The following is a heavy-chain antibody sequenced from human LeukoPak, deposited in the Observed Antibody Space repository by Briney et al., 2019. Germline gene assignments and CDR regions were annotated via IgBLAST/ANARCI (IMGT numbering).Heavy chain of an antibody. CDR1: AASISSYY. CDR3: ARDRGGYGDYVYWYFDL. D-gene: IGHD4-17*01. CDR2: IYDSAST. J-gene: IGHJ2*01. V-gene: IGHV4-59*01. Sequence: PSESLSLACSASAASISSYYLSWSRQPAGDGLGWSVYIYDSASTNYNPSLDGRVTISVHPSKTQFSLTLSSVTAADTAVYYCARDRGGYGDYVYWYFDLWGRGTLVTVSS.